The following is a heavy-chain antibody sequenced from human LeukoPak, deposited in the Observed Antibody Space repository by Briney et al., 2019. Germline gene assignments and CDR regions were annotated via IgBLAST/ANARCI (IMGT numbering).Heavy chain of an antibody. CDR2: IYYSGST. J-gene: IGHJ4*02. D-gene: IGHD6-19*01. CDR3: ARGSGWYYY. V-gene: IGHV4-59*01. CDR1: GGSISSYY. Sequence: PSETLSLTCTVSGGSISSYYWSWLRQPPGKGLEWIGYIYYSGSTNYNPSLKSRVTMSVDTSKNQFSLKLSSVTAADTAVYYCARGSGWYYYWGRGTLVTVSS.